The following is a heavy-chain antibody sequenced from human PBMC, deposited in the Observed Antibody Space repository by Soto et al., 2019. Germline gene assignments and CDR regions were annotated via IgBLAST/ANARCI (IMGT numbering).Heavy chain of an antibody. CDR3: ARGGLLPDY. Sequence: SETLSLTCAVSGGSISSGGYSWSWIRQPPGKGLEWIGYISHSGSTYYNPSLKSRVTISVDRSKNQFSLKLSSVTAAETAVYYCARGGLLPDYWGQGTLVTVSS. D-gene: IGHD6-19*01. J-gene: IGHJ4*02. CDR2: ISHSGST. V-gene: IGHV4-30-2*01. CDR1: GGSISSGGYS.